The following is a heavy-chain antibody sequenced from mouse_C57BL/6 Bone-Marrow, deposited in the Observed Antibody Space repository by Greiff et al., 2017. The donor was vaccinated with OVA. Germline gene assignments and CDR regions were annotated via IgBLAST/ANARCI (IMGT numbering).Heavy chain of an antibody. CDR3: ARLGGSPFAY. J-gene: IGHJ3*01. V-gene: IGHV1-81*01. CDR1: GYTFTSYG. Sequence: QVHVKQSGAELARPGASVKLSCKASGYTFTSYGISWVKQRTGQGLEWIGEIYPRSGNTYYNEKFKGKATLTADKSSSTAYMELRSLTSEDSAVYFCARLGGSPFAYWGQGTLVTVSA. CDR2: IYPRSGNT. D-gene: IGHD1-1*01.